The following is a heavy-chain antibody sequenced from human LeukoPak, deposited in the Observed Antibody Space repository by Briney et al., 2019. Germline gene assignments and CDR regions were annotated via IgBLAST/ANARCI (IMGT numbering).Heavy chain of an antibody. V-gene: IGHV4-59*01. CDR3: ARISGSYSL. J-gene: IGHJ4*02. Sequence: GSLRLSCVASGFTFSSYSMNWVRQPPGKGLEWIGYIYNTGGTNYNPSLNSRVTISIDTSKNQFSLRLSSVTAADTAIYFCARISGSYSLWGQGTLVTVSS. CDR1: GFTFSSYS. D-gene: IGHD1-26*01. CDR2: IYNTGGT.